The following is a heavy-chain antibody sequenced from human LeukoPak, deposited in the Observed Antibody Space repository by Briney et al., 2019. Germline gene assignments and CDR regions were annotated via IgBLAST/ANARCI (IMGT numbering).Heavy chain of an antibody. CDR1: GFTFSDYY. J-gene: IGHJ5*02. Sequence: GGSLRLSCAASGFTFSDYYMTWIRQAPGKGLEWVSYISSSSYNIHYANSVRGRFTISRDNAKNSVYLQMNSLRAEDTAIYYCARAAGWFDPWGQGTLVTVSS. CDR3: ARAAGWFDP. V-gene: IGHV3-11*01. CDR2: ISSSSYNI.